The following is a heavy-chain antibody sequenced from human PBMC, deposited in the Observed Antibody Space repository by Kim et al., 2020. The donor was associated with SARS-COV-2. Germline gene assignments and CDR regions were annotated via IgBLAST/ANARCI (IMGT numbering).Heavy chain of an antibody. D-gene: IGHD3-9*01. J-gene: IGHJ5*02. V-gene: IGHV4-39*01. CDR1: GGSISSSSYY. CDR3: ATFPVLRYFDWGLPPYQFGFDP. Sequence: SETLSLTCTVSGGSISSSSYYWGWIRQPPGKGLEWIGSIYYSGSTYYNPSLKSRVTISVDTSKNQFSLKLSSVTAADTAVYYCATFPVLRYFDWGLPPYQFGFDPWGQGTLVTVSS. CDR2: IYYSGST.